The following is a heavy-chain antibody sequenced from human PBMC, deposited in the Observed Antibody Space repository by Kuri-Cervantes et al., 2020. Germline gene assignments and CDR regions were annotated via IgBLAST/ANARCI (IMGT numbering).Heavy chain of an antibody. J-gene: IGHJ4*02. CDR2: IIPILGIA. Sequence: SVQVSCKASGYTFTSYTISWVRQAPGQGLEWMGRIIPILGIANYAQKFQGRVTITADKSTSTAYMELSSLRSEDTAVYYCARVRASVAFDYWGQGTLVTVSS. CDR1: GYTFTSYT. CDR3: ARVRASVAFDY. V-gene: IGHV1-69*02.